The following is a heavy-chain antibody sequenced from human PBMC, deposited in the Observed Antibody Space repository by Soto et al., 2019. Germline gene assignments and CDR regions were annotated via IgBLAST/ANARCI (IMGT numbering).Heavy chain of an antibody. V-gene: IGHV4-31*03. CDR1: GGSMNSGGYC. J-gene: IGHJ4*02. Sequence: QVQLQESCAGLVKPSQTQSLTCTVSGGSMNSGGYCWSWIRQHPGEGLEWIGCISYGGTTSYNPSLKSRVIISVDTSKNQFSLKLTSVTAADTAVYYCSRGILVWGQGTLITVSS. D-gene: IGHD2-15*01. CDR3: SRGILV. CDR2: ISYGGTT.